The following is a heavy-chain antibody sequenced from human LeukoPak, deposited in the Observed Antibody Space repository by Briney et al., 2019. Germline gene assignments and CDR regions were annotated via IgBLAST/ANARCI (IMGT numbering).Heavy chain of an antibody. CDR2: IYYSGST. CDR3: ARVSSPYGDYYFDY. J-gene: IGHJ4*02. Sequence: SQTLSLTCTVSGGSNSSGDYYWSWIRQPPGKGLEWIGYIYYSGSTYYTPSLKSRVTISVDTSKNQFSLKLSSVTAADTAVYYCARVSSPYGDYYFDYWGQGTLVTVSS. D-gene: IGHD4-17*01. V-gene: IGHV4-30-4*01. CDR1: GGSNSSGDYY.